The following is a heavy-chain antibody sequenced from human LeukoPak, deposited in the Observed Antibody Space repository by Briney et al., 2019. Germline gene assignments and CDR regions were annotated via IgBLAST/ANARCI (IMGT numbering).Heavy chain of an antibody. D-gene: IGHD6-19*01. V-gene: IGHV3-74*01. CDR1: GFTFSSYW. Sequence: QPGGSLRLSCAASGFTFSSYWMHWVRQAPGKGLVWVSRINSDGSRTTYADSVKGRFTISRDNAKNTLHLQTNSQRAEDTAVYYCARDVQAGPGYWGQGTLVTVSS. CDR3: ARDVQAGPGY. J-gene: IGHJ4*02. CDR2: INSDGSRT.